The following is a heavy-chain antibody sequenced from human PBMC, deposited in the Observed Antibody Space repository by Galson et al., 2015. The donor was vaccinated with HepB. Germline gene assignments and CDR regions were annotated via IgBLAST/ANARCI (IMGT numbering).Heavy chain of an antibody. J-gene: IGHJ4*02. D-gene: IGHD4-17*01. CDR1: GFIFRDFG. Sequence: SLRLSCAASGFIFRDFGIHWVRQAPGKGLEWVVGIWADGSHQNYADSVKGRFTISRDNSKNVVYLQMNRLRDGDTGLYYCTREADVTVRAFYHWGQGALVTVAS. CDR3: TREADVTVRAFYH. CDR2: IWADGSHQ. V-gene: IGHV3-33*01.